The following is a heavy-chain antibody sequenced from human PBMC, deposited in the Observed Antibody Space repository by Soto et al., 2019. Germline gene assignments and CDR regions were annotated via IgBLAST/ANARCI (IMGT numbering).Heavy chain of an antibody. V-gene: IGHV1-18*01. CDR3: ARDGFYAGLGRFIYGYSSPRFSGMDV. CDR2: ISPYNDYT. Sequence: VQLVQSGAEVKKSGASVKVSCKTSGYTFISYGISWVRQAPGLGLEWMGWISPYNDYTNYAQKIHGRVTMTTETSTSTAYMELRSLRSDDTAVYYCARDGFYAGLGRFIYGYSSPRFSGMDVWGQGTTVIVSS. CDR1: GYTFISYG. J-gene: IGHJ6*02. D-gene: IGHD3-22*01.